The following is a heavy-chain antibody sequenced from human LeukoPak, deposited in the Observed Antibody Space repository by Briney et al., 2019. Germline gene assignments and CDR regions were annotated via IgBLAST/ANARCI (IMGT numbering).Heavy chain of an antibody. J-gene: IGHJ4*02. CDR1: GGSISSSSCY. V-gene: IGHV4-39*01. CDR3: ARHGFGELLHPDY. Sequence: KPSETLSLTCTVSGGSISSSSCYWGWIRQPPGKGLEWIGGIYYSGSTYYNPSLKSRVTISVDTSKNQFSLKLSSVTAADTAVYYCARHGFGELLHPDYWGQGTLVTVSS. D-gene: IGHD3-10*01. CDR2: IYYSGST.